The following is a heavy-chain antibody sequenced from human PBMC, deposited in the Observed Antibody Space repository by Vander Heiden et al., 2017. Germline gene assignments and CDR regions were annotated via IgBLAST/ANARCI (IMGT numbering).Heavy chain of an antibody. D-gene: IGHD5-12*01. Sequence: QITLKESGPTLVKPTQTLTLTCTFSGFSLSTSGVGVGWIRQPPGKALEWLALIYWNDDKRYSPSLKSRLTITKDTSKNQVVLTMTNMDPVDTATYYCAHTRVEMATRGSAGGWFDPWGQGTLVTVSS. CDR1: GFSLSTSGVG. CDR2: IYWNDDK. CDR3: AHTRVEMATRGSAGGWFDP. J-gene: IGHJ5*02. V-gene: IGHV2-5*01.